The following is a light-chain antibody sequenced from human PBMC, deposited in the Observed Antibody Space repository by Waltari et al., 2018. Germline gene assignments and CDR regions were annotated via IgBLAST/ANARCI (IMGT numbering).Light chain of an antibody. V-gene: IGLV2-14*01. CDR2: EVI. CDR3: SSYTTSSAPGV. CDR1: DRDVGAYDF. J-gene: IGLJ1*01. Sequence: QSALTQPASVSGSPGQSITISCSGTDRDVGAYDFVSWYQQHPGKAPHLILYEVINRPSGLSNRLPSSKSGNTASRTISGLQAEDEADYYCSSYTTSSAPGVFGTGTRVTVL.